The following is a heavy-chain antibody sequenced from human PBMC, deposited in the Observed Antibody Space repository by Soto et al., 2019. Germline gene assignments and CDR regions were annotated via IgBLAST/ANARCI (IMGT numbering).Heavy chain of an antibody. V-gene: IGHV1-18*01. CDR2: ISADNGNT. CDR1: GYTFTSYG. J-gene: IGHJ4*02. D-gene: IGHD3-10*01. Sequence: QVQLVQSGAEVKKPGASVKVSCKASGYTFTSYGVSWVRQAPGQGLEWMGWISADNGNTNYAQKLQGRVTMTTDTSTSIAYMELRSLSSHVTAVYYCGRAGASVDYWGQGTLVTVSS. CDR3: GRAGASVDY.